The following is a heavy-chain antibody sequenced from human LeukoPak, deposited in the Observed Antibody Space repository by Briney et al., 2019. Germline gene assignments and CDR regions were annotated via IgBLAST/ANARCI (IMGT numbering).Heavy chain of an antibody. J-gene: IGHJ3*02. CDR3: VKVSRWRYEPLDI. D-gene: IGHD2-2*01. CDR1: GFNFDGYA. Sequence: GRSLRLSCAASGFNFDGYAMHWVRQAPGKGLEWVSGISWNSGDIGYADSAKGRFTISKDNAKNGLYLQMNSLRPEDTALYYCVKVSRWRYEPLDIWGQRTMVTVSS. V-gene: IGHV3-9*01. CDR2: ISWNSGDI.